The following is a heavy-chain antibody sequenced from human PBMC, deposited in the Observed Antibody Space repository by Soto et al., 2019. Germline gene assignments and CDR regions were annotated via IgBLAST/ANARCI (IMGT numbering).Heavy chain of an antibody. V-gene: IGHV1-69*06. CDR2: IIPIFGTA. Sequence: SVKVSCKASGGTFSSYAISWVRQAPGQGLEWMGGIIPIFGTANYAQKFQGRVTITADKSTSTAYMELSSPRSDDTAVYYCARGKGYCSGGSCPPRFDPWGQGTLVTVSS. J-gene: IGHJ5*02. CDR1: GGTFSSYA. CDR3: ARGKGYCSGGSCPPRFDP. D-gene: IGHD2-15*01.